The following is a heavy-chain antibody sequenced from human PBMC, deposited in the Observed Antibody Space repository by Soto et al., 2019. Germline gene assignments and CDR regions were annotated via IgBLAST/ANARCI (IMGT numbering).Heavy chain of an antibody. V-gene: IGHV1-69*12. J-gene: IGHJ6*02. CDR1: GGTFSSYA. CDR2: IIPIFGTA. CDR3: ARDVPELYDSSGRYYYGMDV. D-gene: IGHD3-22*01. Sequence: QVQLVQSGAEVKKPGSSVKVSCKASGGTFSSYAISWVRQAPGQGLEWMGGIIPIFGTANYAQKFQGRVTITADESTSTAYMELSSLRSEDTAVYYCARDVPELYDSSGRYYYGMDVWGQGTTVTVSS.